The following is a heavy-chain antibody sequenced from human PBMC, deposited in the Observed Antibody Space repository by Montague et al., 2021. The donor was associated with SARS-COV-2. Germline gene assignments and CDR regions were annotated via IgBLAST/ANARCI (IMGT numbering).Heavy chain of an antibody. V-gene: IGHV4-31*03. J-gene: IGHJ6*02. Sequence: TLSLTCSVSGDSVNSGDYYWSWLRPRPGQGLEWIGYIYYTGDTXYRPSLQSRVTISIDTSKKHFSLRLTAVAAADTAVYSCTRETSNYEVSCDYYYAMDVWGQGTTVTVSS. D-gene: IGHD3-3*01. CDR1: GDSVNSGDYY. CDR2: IYYTGDT. CDR3: TRETSNYEVSCDYYYAMDV.